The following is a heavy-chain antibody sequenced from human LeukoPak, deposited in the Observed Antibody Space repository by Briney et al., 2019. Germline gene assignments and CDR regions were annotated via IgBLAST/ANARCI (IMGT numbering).Heavy chain of an antibody. V-gene: IGHV3-23*01. CDR2: ISGSGGST. J-gene: IGHJ4*02. CDR1: GFTFSTYA. CDR3: AKDTTYYYDSSGYYNY. Sequence: GVSLRLSCAASGFTFSTYAMSWVRQAPGKGLKWVSAISGSGGSTYYADSVKGRFTISRDNSKNTLYLQMNSLRAEDTAVYYCAKDTTYYYDSSGYYNYWGQGTLVTVSS. D-gene: IGHD3-22*01.